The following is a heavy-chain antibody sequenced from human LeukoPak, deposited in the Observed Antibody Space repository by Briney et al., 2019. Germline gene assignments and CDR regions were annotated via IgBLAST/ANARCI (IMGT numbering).Heavy chain of an antibody. Sequence: GGSLRLSCAASGFTVSSNFMSWVRQAPRKGLEWVSTIYSDGGSYYSASVKVRFTISRDIAMNMVYLQMNSLRAEDTAFYYCAAPGRDTAMVRAFDIWGQGTMVTVSA. CDR1: GFTVSSNF. D-gene: IGHD5-18*01. CDR3: AAPGRDTAMVRAFDI. V-gene: IGHV3-53*01. J-gene: IGHJ3*02. CDR2: IYSDGGS.